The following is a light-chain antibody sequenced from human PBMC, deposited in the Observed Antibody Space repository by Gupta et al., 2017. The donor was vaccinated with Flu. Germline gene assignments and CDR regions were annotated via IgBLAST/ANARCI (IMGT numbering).Light chain of an antibody. CDR3: QAWDGDSFL. V-gene: IGLV3-1*01. J-gene: IGLJ3*02. CDR2: QSK. Sequence: SAGQTASIDCSGEDLDKRYVCWYQQKSGHHLVLVIGQSKEREAGFPERFSASASATTATLTIPGTQPLDEDKYLCQAWDGDSFLFGGGTTLTVL. CDR1: DLDKRY.